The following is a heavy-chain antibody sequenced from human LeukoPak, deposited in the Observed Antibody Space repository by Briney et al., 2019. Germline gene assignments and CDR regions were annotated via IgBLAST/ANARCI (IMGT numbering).Heavy chain of an antibody. J-gene: IGHJ4*02. V-gene: IGHV1-46*01. CDR1: GYSFTSHY. D-gene: IGHD1-26*01. Sequence: ASVKVSCKASGYSFTSHYMHWVRQAPGQGLEWMGLINPSGSSTLYAQKFQGRVTMTRDMSTTTDYMELSSLRSEDTAVYYCARAYSGSYWPFDYWGQGTLVTVSS. CDR3: ARAYSGSYWPFDY. CDR2: INPSGSST.